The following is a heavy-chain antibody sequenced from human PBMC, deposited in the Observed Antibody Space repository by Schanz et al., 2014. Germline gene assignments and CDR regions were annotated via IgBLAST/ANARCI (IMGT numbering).Heavy chain of an antibody. Sequence: EVQLVESGGGLVKPGGSLRLSCAASGFTFSDYYMSWIRQAPGKGLEWVANIGYDGSEKYYVDSVKGRFTISRDNAKNSLFLQMNSLSAEDTAVYYCAKVAPAATYLDSWGQGTLVIVSS. CDR1: GFTFSDYY. V-gene: IGHV3-7*03. CDR3: AKVAPAATYLDS. J-gene: IGHJ4*02. CDR2: IGYDGSEK. D-gene: IGHD2-2*01.